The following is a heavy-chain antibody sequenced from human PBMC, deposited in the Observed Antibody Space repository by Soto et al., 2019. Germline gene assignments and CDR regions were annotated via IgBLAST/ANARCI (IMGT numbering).Heavy chain of an antibody. CDR1: GFTFSGSA. J-gene: IGHJ6*02. Sequence: QPGGSLRLSCAASGFTFSGSAMHWVRQASGKGLEWVGRIRSKANSYATAYAASVKGRFTISRDDSKNTAYLQMNSLKTEDTAVYYCTIMDYYYYGMDVWGQGTTVTVSS. CDR2: IRSKANSYAT. CDR3: TIMDYYYYGMDV. V-gene: IGHV3-73*01.